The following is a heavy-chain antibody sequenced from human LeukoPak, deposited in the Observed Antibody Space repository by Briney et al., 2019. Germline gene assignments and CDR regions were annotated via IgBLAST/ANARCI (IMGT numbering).Heavy chain of an antibody. J-gene: IGHJ3*02. Sequence: ASVKVSCKASGYTFTSYYMHWVRQAPGQGLEWMGIIKPSGGSTSYAQKFQGRVTMTRDTSTSTVYMELSSLRSEDTAVYYCARAGLGDAFDIWGQGTMVTVSS. V-gene: IGHV1-46*01. D-gene: IGHD6-19*01. CDR2: IKPSGGST. CDR3: ARAGLGDAFDI. CDR1: GYTFTSYY.